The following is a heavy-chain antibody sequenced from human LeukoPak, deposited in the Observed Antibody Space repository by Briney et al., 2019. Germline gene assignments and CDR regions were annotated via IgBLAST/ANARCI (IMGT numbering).Heavy chain of an antibody. Sequence: PGGSLRLSCAASGFTFSSYGMHWVRQAPGKGLEWVAVIWYDGSNKYYADSVKGRFTISRDNSKNTLYLQMNSLRAEDTAVYYCAKGYSSSWYRYYYYYMDVWGKGTTVTVSS. CDR2: IWYDGSNK. CDR1: GFTFSSYG. D-gene: IGHD6-13*01. J-gene: IGHJ6*03. CDR3: AKGYSSSWYRYYYYYMDV. V-gene: IGHV3-33*06.